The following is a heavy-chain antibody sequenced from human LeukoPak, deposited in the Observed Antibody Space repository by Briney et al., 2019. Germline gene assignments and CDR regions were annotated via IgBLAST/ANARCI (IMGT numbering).Heavy chain of an antibody. J-gene: IGHJ4*02. Sequence: PSETLSLTCTVSGGSISSSDYYWGWIRQPPGKGLEWIGNIYYSGSTYYNPSLKSRVTMSIDTSKNQFSLKLSSVTAADTAVYYCASLLDCSSTSCYLYYFDYWGQGTLVTVSS. CDR3: ASLLDCSSTSCYLYYFDY. CDR2: IYYSGST. D-gene: IGHD2-2*01. CDR1: GGSISSSDYY. V-gene: IGHV4-39*01.